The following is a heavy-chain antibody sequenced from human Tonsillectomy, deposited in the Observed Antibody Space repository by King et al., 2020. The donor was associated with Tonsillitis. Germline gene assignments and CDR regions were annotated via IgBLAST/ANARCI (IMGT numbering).Heavy chain of an antibody. CDR3: APSRDPPHPGYSNIWYWGWYFDL. CDR1: GFTFRSYA. D-gene: IGHD6-13*01. CDR2: ISHDGTNK. V-gene: IGHV3-30*04. Sequence: VQLVESGGGVVQPGRSLRLSCAASGFTFRSYAMHWVRQAPGRGLEWMAVISHDGTNKYYADSVKGRFTISRDNSKNTLYLQMNSLIAEDTAIYYCAPSRDPPHPGYSNIWYWGWYFDLWGRGTLVTVSS. J-gene: IGHJ2*01.